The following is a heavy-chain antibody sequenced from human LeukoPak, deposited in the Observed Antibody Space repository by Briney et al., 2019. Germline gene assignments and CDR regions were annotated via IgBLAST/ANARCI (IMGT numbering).Heavy chain of an antibody. Sequence: PGGSLRLSCVASGFTFSSYAMSWVRQAPGKGLEWVSAISGSGGSTYYADSVKGRFTISRDNSKNTLYLQMNSLRAEDTAVYYCAKSNSSGWNYFDYWGQGTLVTVSS. CDR1: GFTFSSYA. CDR3: AKSNSSGWNYFDY. J-gene: IGHJ4*02. CDR2: ISGSGGST. D-gene: IGHD6-19*01. V-gene: IGHV3-23*01.